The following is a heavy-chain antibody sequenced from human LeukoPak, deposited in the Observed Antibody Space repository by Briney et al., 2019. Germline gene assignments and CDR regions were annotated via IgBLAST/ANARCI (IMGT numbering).Heavy chain of an antibody. D-gene: IGHD3-22*01. Sequence: PSETLSLTCTVSGGSISSGSYYWSWIRQPAGKGLEWIGRIYTIGSTNYNPSLKSRVTISVDTSKNQFSLKLSSVTAGDTAVYYCARAEWSYSDSRGSHNWFAPWGQGPLVTVSS. CDR3: ARAEWSYSDSRGSHNWFAP. CDR1: GGSISSGSYY. CDR2: IYTIGST. J-gene: IGHJ5*02. V-gene: IGHV4-61*02.